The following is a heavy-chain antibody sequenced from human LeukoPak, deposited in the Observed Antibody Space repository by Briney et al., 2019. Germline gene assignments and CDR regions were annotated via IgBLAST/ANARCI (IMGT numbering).Heavy chain of an antibody. CDR1: GFTFTSYS. CDR2: TSDRGDYT. CDR3: AKKAQYNGNYPLDY. J-gene: IGHJ4*02. Sequence: GGPLRLSCAASGFTFTSYSMSWVRQAPGKGLEWVSGTSDRGDYTYYADSMKGRFTISRDNSKNTLYLQMNSLRAEDTALYFCAKKAQYNGNYPLDYWGQGTLVTVSS. D-gene: IGHD1-26*01. V-gene: IGHV3-23*01.